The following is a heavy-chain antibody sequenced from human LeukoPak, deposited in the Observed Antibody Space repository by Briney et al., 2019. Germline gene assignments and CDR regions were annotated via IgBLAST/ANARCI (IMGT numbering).Heavy chain of an antibody. V-gene: IGHV3-7*03. CDR1: GFTFTKYW. J-gene: IGHJ4*02. CDR3: ASKMEPSAEKGLGF. D-gene: IGHD1-14*01. CDR2: IKQDGSDK. Sequence: AGDSLRLSCASSGFTFTKYWMTWVRQAPGKGLEWVGNIKQDGSDKNYMDSVKGRFTISRDNTKNSVYLQMSSLRVDDTAVYYCASKMEPSAEKGLGFWGQGTLVTVSS.